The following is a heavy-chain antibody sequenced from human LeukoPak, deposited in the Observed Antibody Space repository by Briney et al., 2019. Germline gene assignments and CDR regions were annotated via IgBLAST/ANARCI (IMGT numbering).Heavy chain of an antibody. J-gene: IGHJ5*02. CDR1: GFTFNNYA. CDR2: ISGSGVIT. D-gene: IGHD3-3*01. Sequence: PGGSLRLSCAASGFTFNNYAMSWVRQAPGKGLEWGSAISGSGVITYFADSVKGRFTLSRDNSKNTLYLQMISLRAEDTAVYYCVKLGYDFWSGRNWFDPWGQGTLVTVSS. V-gene: IGHV3-23*01. CDR3: VKLGYDFWSGRNWFDP.